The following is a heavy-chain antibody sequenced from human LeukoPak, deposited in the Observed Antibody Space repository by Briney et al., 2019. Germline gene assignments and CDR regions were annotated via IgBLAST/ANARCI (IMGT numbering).Heavy chain of an antibody. CDR3: ARGPPTAQYFQH. CDR2: INPNSGNT. Sequence: ASVKVSCKASGYTFTTYDINWVRQATGQGLEWMGWINPNSGNTGYAQKFQGRVTVTRNTSISTVYMELSSLRSEDTAVYYCARGPPTAQYFQHWGQGTLVTVSS. D-gene: IGHD1-1*01. CDR1: GYTFTTYD. V-gene: IGHV1-8*03. J-gene: IGHJ1*01.